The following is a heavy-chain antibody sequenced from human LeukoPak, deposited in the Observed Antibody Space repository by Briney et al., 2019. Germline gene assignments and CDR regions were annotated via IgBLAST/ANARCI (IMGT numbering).Heavy chain of an antibody. J-gene: IGHJ5*02. CDR1: GFTFSRYS. CDR3: ARQCFDDFWSGYLINWFDP. Sequence: GGSLRLSCAASGFTFSRYSMNWVRQTPGKGLEWVSSISSSSTYIYYADSVKGRFTISRDNAKNSLYLQMNSLRVEDTAVYYCARQCFDDFWSGYLINWFDPWGQGTLVTVSS. CDR2: ISSSSTYI. V-gene: IGHV3-21*01. D-gene: IGHD3-3*01.